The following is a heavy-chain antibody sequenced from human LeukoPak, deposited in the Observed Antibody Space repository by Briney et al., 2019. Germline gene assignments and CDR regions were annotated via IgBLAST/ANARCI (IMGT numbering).Heavy chain of an antibody. CDR1: GFSFSVYG. CDR3: AREGPPALYGSGTFGSGGDYYYYMDV. CDR2: ISSSSSYI. V-gene: IGHV3-21*01. D-gene: IGHD3-10*01. J-gene: IGHJ6*03. Sequence: PGGSLRLSCAASGFSFSVYGMNWVRQAPGKGLEWVSSISSSSSYIYYADSVKGRFTISRDNAKNSLYLQMNSLRAEDTAVYYCAREGPPALYGSGTFGSGGDYYYYMDVWGKGTTVTVSS.